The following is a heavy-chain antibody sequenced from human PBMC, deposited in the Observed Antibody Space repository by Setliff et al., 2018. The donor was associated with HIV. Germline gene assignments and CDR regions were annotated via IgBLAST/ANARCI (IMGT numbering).Heavy chain of an antibody. CDR3: ARDTDSGYEGDY. V-gene: IGHV3-48*01. CDR2: ISSSSSTI. D-gene: IGHD5-12*01. J-gene: IGHJ4*02. CDR1: GFTFSTYS. Sequence: PGGSLRLSCAASGFTFSTYSMNWVRQAPGKGLEWVSYISSSSSTIHYTDSVKGRFTISRDNAKNSLYLQMNSLRAEDTAVYYCARDTDSGYEGDYWGQGTLVTVSS.